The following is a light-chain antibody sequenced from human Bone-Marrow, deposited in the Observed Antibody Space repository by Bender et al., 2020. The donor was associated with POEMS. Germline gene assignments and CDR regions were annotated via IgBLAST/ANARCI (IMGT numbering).Light chain of an antibody. CDR2: DVT. J-gene: IGLJ1*01. CDR3: MSYTSSSTYV. Sequence: QSALTQPASMSGSPGQSITISCTGASSDVGGYNYVSWYQQHPGKAPKLMIYDVTNRPSGVSDRFSGSRSGSTASLTISGLQADDEADYFCMSYTSSSTYVFGTGTKVTVL. V-gene: IGLV2-14*03. CDR1: SSDVGGYNY.